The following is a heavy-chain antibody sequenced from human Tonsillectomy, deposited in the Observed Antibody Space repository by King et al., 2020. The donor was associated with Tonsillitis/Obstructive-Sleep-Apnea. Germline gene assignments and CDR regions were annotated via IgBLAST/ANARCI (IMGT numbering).Heavy chain of an antibody. D-gene: IGHD3-22*01. CDR1: GFTFSSYA. V-gene: IGHV3-30*04. J-gene: IGHJ6*02. CDR2: ISYDGGDK. Sequence: VQLVESGGGVVQPGRSLRLSCAASGFTFSSYAMHWVRQGPGKGLEWAAIISYDGGDKYYADSVKGRLTISRDNSKNTLYLQMNSLRNEDTAVYYCVRAHYYDSSGYPYYYHGMDVWGQGTTVTVSS. CDR3: VRAHYYDSSGYPYYYHGMDV.